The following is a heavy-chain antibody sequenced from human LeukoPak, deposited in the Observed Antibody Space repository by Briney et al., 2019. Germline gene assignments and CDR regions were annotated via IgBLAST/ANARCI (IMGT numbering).Heavy chain of an antibody. J-gene: IGHJ6*03. CDR3: ARLGYCSGGSCYRLAYYYYYMDV. D-gene: IGHD2-15*01. CDR1: GGSISSSSYY. V-gene: IGHV4-39*01. Sequence: SETLSLTCTVSGGSISSSSYYWGWIRQPPGKGLEWIGSIYYSGSTYYNPSLKGRVTISVDTSKNQFSLKLSSVTAADTAVYYCARLGYCSGGSCYRLAYYYYYMDVWGKGTTVTVSS. CDR2: IYYSGST.